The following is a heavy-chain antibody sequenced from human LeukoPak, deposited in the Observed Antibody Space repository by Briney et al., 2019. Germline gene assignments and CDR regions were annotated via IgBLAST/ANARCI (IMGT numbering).Heavy chain of an antibody. CDR3: ARGNAGNDAFDI. D-gene: IGHD4-23*01. CDR2: ISSTSFYI. Sequence: GGSLSLSCAADAFTFSSLSKKSVRQAPGKGLEWVSSISSTSFYIYYADSVKGRFTISRDNAKNSLYLQMNSLIAEDTAVYYCARGNAGNDAFDIWGQGTMVTVSS. V-gene: IGHV3-21*01. CDR1: AFTFSSLS. J-gene: IGHJ3*02.